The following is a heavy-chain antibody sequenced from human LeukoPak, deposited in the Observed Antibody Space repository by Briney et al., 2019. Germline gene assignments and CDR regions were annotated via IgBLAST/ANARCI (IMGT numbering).Heavy chain of an antibody. CDR3: AAQYSGYVRLDY. Sequence: PSETLSLTCTVSGGSISSYYWSWIRQPPGKGLEWIGYISYTGSTNYNPSLKSRVTISIDTSKNQFSLRLSSVTAADTAVYYCAAQYSGYVRLDYWGQGTLVTVSS. D-gene: IGHD5-12*01. J-gene: IGHJ4*02. V-gene: IGHV4-59*08. CDR2: ISYTGST. CDR1: GGSISSYY.